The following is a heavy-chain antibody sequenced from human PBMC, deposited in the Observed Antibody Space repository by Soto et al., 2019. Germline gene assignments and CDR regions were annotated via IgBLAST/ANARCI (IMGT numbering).Heavy chain of an antibody. Sequence: EGQLVESGGGLVQPGGSLRLSCAASGFIFSSYTMNWVRHVPGKGLEWVSSFLSNGSSVYYADSVRGRFTISRDNARNSLYLQLDSLGADDSAVYYCTRAAPAALGTGPFDVWGQGTMVTVSS. J-gene: IGHJ3*01. V-gene: IGHV3-21*01. CDR1: GFIFSSYT. CDR3: TRAAPAALGTGPFDV. CDR2: FLSNGSSV. D-gene: IGHD6-13*01.